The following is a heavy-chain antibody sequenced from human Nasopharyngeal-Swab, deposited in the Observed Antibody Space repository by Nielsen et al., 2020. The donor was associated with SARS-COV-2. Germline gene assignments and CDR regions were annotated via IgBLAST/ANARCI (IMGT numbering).Heavy chain of an antibody. Sequence: GESLKISCAVSGITFSDAWMTWVRQAPGKGLEWLGRIRSRSNGGTTDYGAPLEGRFSISRDDSENTVYLQMNDLKTEDTAVYYCARLGSFDQWGQGTLVIVS. J-gene: IGHJ4*02. CDR3: ARLGSFDQ. CDR2: IRSRSNGGTT. V-gene: IGHV3-15*01. CDR1: GITFSDAW.